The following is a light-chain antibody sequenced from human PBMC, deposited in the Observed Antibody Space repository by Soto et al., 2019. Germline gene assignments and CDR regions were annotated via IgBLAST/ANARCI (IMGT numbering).Light chain of an antibody. CDR1: SSDVGTYKY. CDR2: DVS. V-gene: IGLV2-14*03. CDR3: NSYTTSSTLV. J-gene: IGLJ1*01. Sequence: QSGLTQPASVSGSPGQSITISCTGTSSDVGTYKYVSWYQQHPGKAPKLMIYDVSNRPSGVSNRFSGSKSGNTASLTISGLQAEDEADYYCNSYTTSSTLVFGTGTKVTVL.